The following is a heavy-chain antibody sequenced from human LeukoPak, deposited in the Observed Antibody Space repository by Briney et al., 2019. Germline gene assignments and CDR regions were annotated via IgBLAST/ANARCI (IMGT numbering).Heavy chain of an antibody. D-gene: IGHD6-19*01. CDR2: INPNSGGT. CDR3: ARGKQWLVSSWFDP. V-gene: IGHV1-2*02. CDR1: GYTFTGYY. J-gene: IGHJ5*02. Sequence: ASVKVSCKASGYTFTGYYMHWVRQAPGQGLEWMGWINPNSGGTNYAQKLQGRVTMTTDTSTSTAYMELRSLRSDDTAVYYCARGKQWLVSSWFDPWGQGTLVTVSS.